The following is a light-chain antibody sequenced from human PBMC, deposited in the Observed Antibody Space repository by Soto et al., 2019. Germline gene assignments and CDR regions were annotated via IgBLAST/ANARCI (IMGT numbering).Light chain of an antibody. CDR1: TSNIGRNT. V-gene: IGLV1-44*01. Sequence: QSALTQPPSASATPGQRVTISCSGSTSNIGRNTVNWYQQLPGTAPKLLIYSNNQRPSGVPDRFSGSKSGTSASLAISGLQSEDEADYYCAAWDDSLIDYVFGPGTKVTVL. CDR2: SNN. CDR3: AAWDDSLIDYV. J-gene: IGLJ1*01.